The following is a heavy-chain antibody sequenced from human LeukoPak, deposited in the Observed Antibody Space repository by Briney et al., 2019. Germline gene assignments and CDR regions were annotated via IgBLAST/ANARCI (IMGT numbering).Heavy chain of an antibody. J-gene: IGHJ4*02. D-gene: IGHD4-17*01. CDR3: AKGRNEDGDAALNY. V-gene: IGHV3-23*01. CDR2: ISGSGGNT. Sequence: GGSLRLSCAASGFTFSSYAMSWVRQAPGKGLEWVSSISGSGGNTFYADSVKGRFTISRDNSKNTLYLQMNSLRPEDTAAYHCAKGRNEDGDAALNYWGQGTLVTVSS. CDR1: GFTFSSYA.